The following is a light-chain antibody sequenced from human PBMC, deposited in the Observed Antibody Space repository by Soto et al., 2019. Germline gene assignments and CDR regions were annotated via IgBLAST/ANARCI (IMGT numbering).Light chain of an antibody. J-gene: IGLJ1*01. Sequence: QSALTQPASVSGSPGQSITISCIGISSDVGGYNYVAWYQLHPGKAPKLIIYEVTDRPSGVSNRFSGPKSGNTASLTISGLQAEDEAEYYCSSYTNINTRACVFGTGTKVTVL. CDR2: EVT. CDR3: SSYTNINTRACV. CDR1: SSDVGGYNY. V-gene: IGLV2-14*01.